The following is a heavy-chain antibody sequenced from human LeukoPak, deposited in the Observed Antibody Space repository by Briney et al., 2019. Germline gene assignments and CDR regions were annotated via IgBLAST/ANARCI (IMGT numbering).Heavy chain of an antibody. CDR3: ARDRGRLGTPPKYNWFDP. CDR2: IYYSGCT. D-gene: IGHD3-10*01. V-gene: IGHV4-61*01. J-gene: IGHJ5*02. CDR1: GGSVSSGSYY. Sequence: SETLSLTCTVSGGSVSSGSYYWSWIRQPPGKGLEWIGYIYYSGCTNYNPSLKSRVTISVDTSKNQFSLKLSTATAADTAVYYCARDRGRLGTPPKYNWFDPWGQGTLVTVSS.